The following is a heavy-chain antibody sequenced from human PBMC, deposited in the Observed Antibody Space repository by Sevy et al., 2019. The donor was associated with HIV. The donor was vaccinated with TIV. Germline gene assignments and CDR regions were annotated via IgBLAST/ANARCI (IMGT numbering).Heavy chain of an antibody. Sequence: GGSLRLSCAASGFTFDDYAMHWVRQAPGKGLEWVSLISWDGGSTYYADSVKGRLTISRDNSKNSLYLQMNSLRAEDTALYYCAKDMEITMVRGVTPTHYGMDVWGQGTTVTVSS. CDR1: GFTFDDYA. D-gene: IGHD3-10*01. V-gene: IGHV3-43D*03. CDR2: ISWDGGST. J-gene: IGHJ6*02. CDR3: AKDMEITMVRGVTPTHYGMDV.